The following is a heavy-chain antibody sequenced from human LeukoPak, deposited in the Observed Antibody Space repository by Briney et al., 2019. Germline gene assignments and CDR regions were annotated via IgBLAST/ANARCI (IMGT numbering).Heavy chain of an antibody. CDR1: GGSFSGYY. Sequence: SETLSLTCAVYGGSFSGYYWSWIRQPPGKGLEWIGEINHSGSTNYNPSLESRVTISVDTSKNQFSLKLSSVTAADTAVYYCARTHEYYDFWSGYYNWPYYFDYWGQGTLVTVSS. D-gene: IGHD3-3*01. J-gene: IGHJ4*02. CDR3: ARTHEYYDFWSGYYNWPYYFDY. V-gene: IGHV4-34*01. CDR2: INHSGST.